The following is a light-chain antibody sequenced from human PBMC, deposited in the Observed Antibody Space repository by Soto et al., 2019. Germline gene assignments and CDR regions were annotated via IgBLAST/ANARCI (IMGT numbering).Light chain of an antibody. Sequence: SYELTQPPSVSVAPGKTTTITCGGHNVGSESVHWYQQRPGQAPVLVIYSDGDRPSAIPERFSGSKSGNTATLTIGRVEAGDEADYYCQVWDSSSDHVIFGGRTKVTVL. V-gene: IGLV3-21*04. J-gene: IGLJ2*01. CDR1: NVGSES. CDR3: QVWDSSSDHVI. CDR2: SDG.